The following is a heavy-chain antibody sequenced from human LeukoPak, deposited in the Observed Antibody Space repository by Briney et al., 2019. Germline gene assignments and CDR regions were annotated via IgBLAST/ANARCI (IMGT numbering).Heavy chain of an antibody. D-gene: IGHD6-13*01. Sequence: GGSLRLSCTASGFIFSTCAMSWVRQAPGKGLEWVSAISGSGGTTYYADSVKGRFTISRDNSKNTLFLQMNSLRAVDTAVYYCAKDRSSSSWFDGYDFWGQGTMVTVSS. CDR3: AKDRSSSSWFDGYDF. CDR2: ISGSGGTT. V-gene: IGHV3-23*01. CDR1: GFIFSTCA. J-gene: IGHJ3*01.